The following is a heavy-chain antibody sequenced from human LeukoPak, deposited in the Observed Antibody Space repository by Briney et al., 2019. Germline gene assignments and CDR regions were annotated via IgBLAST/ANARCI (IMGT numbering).Heavy chain of an antibody. Sequence: GGSLRLSCAVSGFTFRSYAMSWVRQAPGKGLEWVSAISGGGGSTYYADSVKGLFTISRDNSKNTLYLQMNSLRAEDTAVYYCAKGRPGIAVAGPLQHWGQGTLVTVSS. CDR3: AKGRPGIAVAGPLQH. J-gene: IGHJ1*01. CDR2: ISGGGGST. CDR1: GFTFRSYA. V-gene: IGHV3-23*01. D-gene: IGHD6-19*01.